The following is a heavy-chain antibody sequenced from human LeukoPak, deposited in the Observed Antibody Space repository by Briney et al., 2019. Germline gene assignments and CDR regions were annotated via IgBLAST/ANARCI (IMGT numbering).Heavy chain of an antibody. D-gene: IGHD3-16*01. Sequence: SETLSLTCAVYGGSFSGYYWNWIRQPPGTGLEWIGYISYSGSTNYNPSLKSRVTISVDTSKNQFSLKLNSVTAADTAVYYCARELPPSSWGFELWGRGTLVNGS. CDR3: ARELPPSSWGFEL. CDR2: ISYSGST. V-gene: IGHV4-59*01. J-gene: IGHJ2*01. CDR1: GGSFSGYY.